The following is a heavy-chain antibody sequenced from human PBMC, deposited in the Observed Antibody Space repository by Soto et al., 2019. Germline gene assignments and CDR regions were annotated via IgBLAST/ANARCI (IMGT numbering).Heavy chain of an antibody. V-gene: IGHV4-39*01. CDR2: IYYGENT. D-gene: IGHD2-21*02. CDR1: GGSISSRSYY. J-gene: IGHJ3*02. Sequence: SETLSLTCTVSGGSISSRSYYWGLIRQPPGKGLVWIGSIYYGENTYYNPSLKSRATISVDTSKNQFSLKLNSVTAEDTAVYYCARAYCGGDCYPTGAFDIWGQGTMVTVSS. CDR3: ARAYCGGDCYPTGAFDI.